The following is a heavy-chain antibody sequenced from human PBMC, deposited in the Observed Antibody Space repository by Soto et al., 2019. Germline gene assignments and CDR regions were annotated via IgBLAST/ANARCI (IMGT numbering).Heavy chain of an antibody. J-gene: IGHJ4*02. D-gene: IGHD4-17*01. V-gene: IGHV3-74*01. Sequence: WGSLRLSCAASGFTFISYWMHCFRQAPLKGLVWVSRINSDGSSTSYADSVKGRFTISRDNAKNTLYLQMNSLRAEDTAVYYCARARYHDYGDSTYGYWGQGTLVTVSS. CDR2: INSDGSST. CDR3: ARARYHDYGDSTYGY. CDR1: GFTFISYW.